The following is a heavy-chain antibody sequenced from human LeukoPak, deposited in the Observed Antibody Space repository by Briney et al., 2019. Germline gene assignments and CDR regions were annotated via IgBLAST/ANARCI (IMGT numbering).Heavy chain of an antibody. V-gene: IGHV3-30*18. Sequence: GGSLRLSCAASGFTFSSYGMHWVRQAPGKGLEWVAVISYDGSNKYYADSVKGRFTISRDNSKNTLYLQMNSLRAEDTAVYYCAKDFLDSSGSFDYWGQGTLVTVSS. D-gene: IGHD3-22*01. CDR2: ISYDGSNK. CDR1: GFTFSSYG. CDR3: AKDFLDSSGSFDY. J-gene: IGHJ4*02.